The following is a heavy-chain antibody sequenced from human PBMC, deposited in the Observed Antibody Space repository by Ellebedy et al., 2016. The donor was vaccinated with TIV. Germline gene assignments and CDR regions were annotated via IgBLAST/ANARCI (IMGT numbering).Heavy chain of an antibody. Sequence: GESLKISCAASGFTFSSYAMSWVRQAPGKGLEWVSAVSGSGGTTYYADSVKGRFTISRDNSKNTLYLQMNSLRAEDTAVYYCPKGQRVVTAPFDYWGHGTLVTVSP. V-gene: IGHV3-23*01. CDR1: GFTFSSYA. CDR2: VSGSGGTT. CDR3: PKGQRVVTAPFDY. J-gene: IGHJ4*01. D-gene: IGHD2-21*02.